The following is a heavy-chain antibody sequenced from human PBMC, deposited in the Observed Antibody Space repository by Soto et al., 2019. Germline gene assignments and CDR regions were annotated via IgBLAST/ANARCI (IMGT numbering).Heavy chain of an antibody. CDR3: ARPITIAAVADYYYGMGV. D-gene: IGHD6-13*01. V-gene: IGHV3-33*01. CDR2: IWHDGSKK. Sequence: QVQLVESGGGVVQAGRSLTLSCAASGFTFSSYGMHWVRQGPGKGLEWVAFIWHDGSKKFYGDSAKGRFTISRDNSKNTLYLQMSSVRVEDTAVYYCARPITIAAVADYYYGMGVWGPGTTVTVSS. CDR1: GFTFSSYG. J-gene: IGHJ6*02.